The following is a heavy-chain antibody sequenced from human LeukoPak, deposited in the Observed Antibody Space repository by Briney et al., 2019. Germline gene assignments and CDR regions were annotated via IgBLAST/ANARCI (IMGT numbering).Heavy chain of an antibody. CDR3: ASPRSGYRYTFDY. D-gene: IGHD3-22*01. CDR1: AASISNYY. CDR2: ISTSGST. V-gene: IGHV4-4*09. Sequence: SETLSLTCAVSAASISNYYWSWIRQAPGKGLEWIGSISTSGSTNYNPSLKSRVSISLDTSKNRFSLNLNFVTAADTAVYYCASPRSGYRYTFDYWGQGALVTVSS. J-gene: IGHJ4*02.